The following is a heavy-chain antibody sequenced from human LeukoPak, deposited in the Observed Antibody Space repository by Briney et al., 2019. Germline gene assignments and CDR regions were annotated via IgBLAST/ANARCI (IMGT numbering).Heavy chain of an antibody. CDR3: ASLDQPDY. Sequence: PGGSLRLSCAASGFTFSSYAMHWVRQAPGKGLEWVAVISYDGSNKYYADSVKGRFTISRDNSKNTLYLQMNSLRAEDTAVYYCASLDQPDYGGQGTLVTVS. J-gene: IGHJ4*02. V-gene: IGHV3-30-3*01. CDR2: ISYDGSNK. CDR1: GFTFSSYA.